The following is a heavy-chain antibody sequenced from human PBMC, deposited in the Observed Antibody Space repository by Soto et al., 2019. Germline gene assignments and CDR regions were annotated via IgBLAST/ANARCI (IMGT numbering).Heavy chain of an antibody. CDR3: ARALRCSSTSCYASGWFDP. J-gene: IGHJ5*02. D-gene: IGHD2-2*01. CDR2: IGTAGDT. V-gene: IGHV3-13*01. CDR1: GFTCSSYD. Sequence: GGSLRHSCASSGFTCSSYDMHWVRQATGKGLEWVSAIGTAGDTYYPGSVKGRFTISRENAKNSLYLQMNSLRAEDTAVYYCARALRCSSTSCYASGWFDPWGQGTLVTSPQ.